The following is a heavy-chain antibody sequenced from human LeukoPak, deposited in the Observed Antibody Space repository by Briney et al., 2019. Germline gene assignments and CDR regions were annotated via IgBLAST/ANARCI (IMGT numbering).Heavy chain of an antibody. CDR3: ASSGYDRGGYYFDY. D-gene: IGHD5-12*01. CDR1: GGTFSSYA. CDR2: IIPIFGTA. Sequence: ASVKVSCKASGGTFSSYAISWVRQAPGQGLEWMGGIIPIFGTANYAQKFQGRVTITADESTSTAYMELSSLRPEDTAVYYCASSGYDRGGYYFDYWGQGTLVTVSS. V-gene: IGHV1-69*01. J-gene: IGHJ4*02.